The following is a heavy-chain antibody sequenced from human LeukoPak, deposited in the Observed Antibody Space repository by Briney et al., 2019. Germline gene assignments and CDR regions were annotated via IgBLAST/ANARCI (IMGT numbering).Heavy chain of an antibody. Sequence: SETLSLTWSVSGGSITYYYWTWIRQAPGKELEWIGNIYYSGITDYNPALQSRVTMSVDTAKNHFSLKLASVTAADTAVYSCARGGSHRYFDLWGRGTLITVSA. CDR2: IYYSGIT. CDR1: GGSITYYY. V-gene: IGHV4-59*01. J-gene: IGHJ2*01. CDR3: ARGGSHRYFDL.